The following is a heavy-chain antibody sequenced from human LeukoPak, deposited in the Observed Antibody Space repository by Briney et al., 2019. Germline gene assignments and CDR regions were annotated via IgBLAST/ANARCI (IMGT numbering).Heavy chain of an antibody. CDR3: ARDWRAMTVAY. Sequence: GGPLRLSCAASGFTFSSYSMNWVRQAPGKGLEWVANIKKDGSEKYYVDSVKGRFIISRDDAKKSVYLQMNSLRAEDTAVYYCARDWRAMTVAYWGQGTLVTVFS. V-gene: IGHV3-7*01. D-gene: IGHD4/OR15-4a*01. J-gene: IGHJ4*02. CDR2: IKKDGSEK. CDR1: GFTFSSYS.